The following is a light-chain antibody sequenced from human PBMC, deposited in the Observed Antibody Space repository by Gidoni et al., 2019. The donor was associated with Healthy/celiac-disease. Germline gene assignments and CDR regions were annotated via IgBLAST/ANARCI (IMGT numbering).Light chain of an antibody. V-gene: IGLV3-10*01. CDR2: EDS. CDR3: YSTDNRGNHRV. J-gene: IGLJ3*02. Sequence: SYELTQPPSVSVSPRQTARITCPGDALPKKYAYWYQQKSGQAPVLCIYEDSKRPSGIPERFSGSSSGTMATLTISGAHVEDEADYYCYSTDNRGNHRVFGGGTKLTVL. CDR1: ALPKKY.